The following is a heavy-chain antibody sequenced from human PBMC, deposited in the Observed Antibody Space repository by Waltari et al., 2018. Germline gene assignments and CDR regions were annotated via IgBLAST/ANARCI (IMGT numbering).Heavy chain of an antibody. CDR1: GYTFTGYY. CDR3: ARDPITMVRGVKNWFDP. CDR2: INTNSGGT. Sequence: QVQLVQSGAEVKKPGASVKVSCKASGYTFTGYYMHWVRQAPGQGLEWMGRINTNSGGTNYAQKFQGRVTMTRDTSISTAYMELSRLRSDDTAVYYCARDPITMVRGVKNWFDPWGQGTLVTVSS. V-gene: IGHV1-2*06. J-gene: IGHJ5*02. D-gene: IGHD3-10*01.